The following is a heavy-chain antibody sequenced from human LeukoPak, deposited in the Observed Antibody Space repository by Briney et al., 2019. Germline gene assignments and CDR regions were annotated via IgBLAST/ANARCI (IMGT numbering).Heavy chain of an antibody. CDR2: IRYDGSNK. J-gene: IGHJ4*02. Sequence: GGSLRLSCAASGFTFITYAMSWVRQAPGKGLEWVAFIRYDGSNKYYADSVKGRFTISRDNSKNTLYLQMNSLRAEDTAVYYCARDLKGRITIFGYWGQGTLVTVSS. D-gene: IGHD3-9*01. CDR3: ARDLKGRITIFGY. CDR1: GFTFITYA. V-gene: IGHV3-30*02.